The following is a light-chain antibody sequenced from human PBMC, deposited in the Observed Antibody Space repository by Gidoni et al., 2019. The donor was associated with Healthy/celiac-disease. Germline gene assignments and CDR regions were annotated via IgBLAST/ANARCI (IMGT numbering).Light chain of an antibody. CDR2: TLS. Sequence: DIVMTQTQLSLPVTPGEPASISCRSSQSLLDSDDGNTYLDWYLQKPGQSPQLLIYTLSYRASVVPARFSGSGSGTDFTLKISRVEAEDVGVYYCMQRIEFPYTFGQXTKLEIK. CDR1: QSLLDSDDGNTY. V-gene: IGKV2-40*01. CDR3: MQRIEFPYT. J-gene: IGKJ2*01.